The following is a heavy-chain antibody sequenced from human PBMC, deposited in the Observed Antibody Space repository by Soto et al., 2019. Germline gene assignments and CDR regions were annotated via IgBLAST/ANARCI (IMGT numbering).Heavy chain of an antibody. D-gene: IGHD3-22*01. CDR2: LKGKNAGGTI. Sequence: GGSLRLSCAASGFDFNKAWLSWVRQVPGKGLEWVGRLKGKNAGGTIDHAAPVTGRFTISGDDSRNMFYLQMNSLKIEDTAVYFGATEFGYCRGQNDLSGQGAVVTGSS. CDR3: ATEFGYCRGQNDL. CDR1: GFDFNKAW. V-gene: IGHV3-15*07. J-gene: IGHJ5*02.